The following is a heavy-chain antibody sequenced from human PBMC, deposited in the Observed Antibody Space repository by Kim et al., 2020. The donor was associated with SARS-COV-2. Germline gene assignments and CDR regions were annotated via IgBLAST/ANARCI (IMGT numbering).Heavy chain of an antibody. CDR3: AKYFCPDDRCANFHY. CDR2: IHSGGSG. D-gene: IGHD3-3*01. CDR1: GGSMSGYY. J-gene: IGHJ4*02. V-gene: IGHV4-59*01. Sequence: SETLSLTCSVSGGSMSGYYWSWIRQSPGKGLEWIGYIHSGGSGNQNPSLKSRVTISVDTSKNQFSLKLHSVTSADTAVYYCAKYFCPDDRCANFHYWVQG.